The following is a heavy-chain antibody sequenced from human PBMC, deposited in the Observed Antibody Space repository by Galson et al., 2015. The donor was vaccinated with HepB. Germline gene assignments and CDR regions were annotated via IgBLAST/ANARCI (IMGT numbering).Heavy chain of an antibody. D-gene: IGHD3-10*01. CDR2: INPGGGTT. Sequence: SVKVSXXXSGYTXXXYYXXXXRQAPGQGXXWMGMINPGGGTTNFAQKFQGRVTMTGDTSTSTVXXXLYSLRSDDTAVYFCARVSXGSGTQVLDYWGQGTPVXXXS. J-gene: IGHJ4*02. CDR3: ARVSXGSGTQVLDY. V-gene: IGHV1-46*01. CDR1: GYTXXXYY.